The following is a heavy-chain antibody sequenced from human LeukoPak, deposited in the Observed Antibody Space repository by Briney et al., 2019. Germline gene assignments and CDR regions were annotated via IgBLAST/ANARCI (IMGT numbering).Heavy chain of an antibody. CDR1: GFTFSSYS. CDR3: ARDKGHSSGWYNGSYYYYGMDV. D-gene: IGHD6-19*01. J-gene: IGHJ6*02. V-gene: IGHV3-21*01. CDR2: ISSSSSYI. Sequence: GGSLRLSCAASGFTFSSYSMNWVRQAPGKGLEWVSSISSSSSYIYYADSVKGRFTISRDNAKNSLYLQMNSLRAEDTAVYYCARDKGHSSGWYNGSYYYYGMDVWGQGTTVTVSS.